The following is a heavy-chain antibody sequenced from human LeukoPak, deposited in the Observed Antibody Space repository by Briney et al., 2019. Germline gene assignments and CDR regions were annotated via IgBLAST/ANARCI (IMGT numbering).Heavy chain of an antibody. Sequence: PGGSLTLSCAASGFTYSSYWTHWVRQAPGKGLMWVSRITPVGGYTSYADSVKGRFTISRDNAKNTLYLQMNSLRAEYTAVYYCVRDLIRVDTPWDDFDFWGQGTLVTVSS. CDR3: VRDLIRVDTPWDDFDF. D-gene: IGHD1-26*01. CDR1: GFTYSSYW. CDR2: ITPVGGYT. V-gene: IGHV3-74*01. J-gene: IGHJ4*02.